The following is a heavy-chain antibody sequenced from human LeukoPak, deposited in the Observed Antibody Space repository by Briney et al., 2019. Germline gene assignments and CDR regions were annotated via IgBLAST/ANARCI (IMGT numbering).Heavy chain of an antibody. CDR2: IYLSGSA. CDR1: GGSINSGNYY. V-gene: IGHV4-61*02. D-gene: IGHD2-8*02. J-gene: IGHJ4*01. Sequence: PSETLSLTCTVSGGSINSGNYYWTWIRQPAGKGLEWIGRIYLSGSANYNPSLKSRVTISLDTSKNQFPLELSSVTAADTAVYYCVRDRPGDYFDYWGQGTLVTVSS. CDR3: VRDRPGDYFDY.